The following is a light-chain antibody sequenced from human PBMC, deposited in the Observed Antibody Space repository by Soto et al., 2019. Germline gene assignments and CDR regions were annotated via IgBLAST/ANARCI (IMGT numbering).Light chain of an antibody. J-gene: IGLJ3*02. CDR1: SSDVGGYNY. V-gene: IGLV2-8*01. Sequence: QSVLTQPPSASGSPGQSVTISCTGTSSDVGGYNYVSWNQQHPGKAPKLMIYEVSKRPSGVPDRFPGSKSGNTASLIVSGLQAEDEADYYRSSYAGSSNWVFGGGTKVTVL. CDR2: EVS. CDR3: SSYAGSSNWV.